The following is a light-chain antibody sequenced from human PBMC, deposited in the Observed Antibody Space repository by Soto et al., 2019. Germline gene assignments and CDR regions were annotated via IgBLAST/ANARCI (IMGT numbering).Light chain of an antibody. J-gene: IGLJ1*01. V-gene: IGLV2-8*01. Sequence: QSALTQPPSASGSPGQSVTISCTGTKNDIVVYDFVSWYQHHPGKAPRLIIYEVVQRPSGVPDRFSGSKSGNTASLTVSGLQAADEADYFCKSYAGINTYVFGSGTKVTVL. CDR3: KSYAGINTYV. CDR1: KNDIVVYDF. CDR2: EVV.